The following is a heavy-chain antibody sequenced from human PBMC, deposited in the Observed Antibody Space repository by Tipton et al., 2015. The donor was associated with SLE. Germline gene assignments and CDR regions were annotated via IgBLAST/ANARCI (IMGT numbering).Heavy chain of an antibody. CDR2: ISYDGSNK. CDR1: GFTFSNYA. CDR3: ARDLGIALYGMDV. V-gene: IGHV3-30*04. D-gene: IGHD6-13*01. J-gene: IGHJ6*02. Sequence: SLRLSCAASGFTFSNYAMHWVRQAPGKGLEWVAVISYDGSNKYYADSVKGRFTISRDNSKNTLYLQMNSLRAEDTAVYYCARDLGIALYGMDVWGQGTTVTVSS.